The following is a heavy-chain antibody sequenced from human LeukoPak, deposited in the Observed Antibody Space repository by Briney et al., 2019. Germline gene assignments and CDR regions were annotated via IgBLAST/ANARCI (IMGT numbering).Heavy chain of an antibody. CDR3: ASGLGIGVFDY. V-gene: IGHV3-11*04. CDR1: GFTFSNYA. Sequence: GGSLRLSCAASGFTFSNYAMSWVRQAPGKGLEWVSYISSSGSTIYYADSVKGRFTISRDNAKNSLYLQMNSLRAEDTAVYYCASGLGIGVFDYWGQGTLVTVSS. J-gene: IGHJ4*02. CDR2: ISSSGSTI. D-gene: IGHD3/OR15-3a*01.